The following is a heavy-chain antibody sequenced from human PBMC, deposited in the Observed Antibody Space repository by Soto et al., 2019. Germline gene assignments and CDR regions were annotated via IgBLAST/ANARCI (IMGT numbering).Heavy chain of an antibody. CDR1: RGSISSSNW. Sequence: QVQLQESGPGLVKPSGTLSLTCAVSRGSISSSNWWSWVRQSPGKGLEWIGAMYHTGITHYRPSLRSRVTMSVDKSKNQSPRKLSPVTAAATAVYYWARESYNASNVGYVALWGRGTLVSASS. J-gene: IGHJ2*01. D-gene: IGHD3-10*01. CDR3: ARESYNASNVGYVAL. CDR2: MYHTGIT. V-gene: IGHV4-4*02.